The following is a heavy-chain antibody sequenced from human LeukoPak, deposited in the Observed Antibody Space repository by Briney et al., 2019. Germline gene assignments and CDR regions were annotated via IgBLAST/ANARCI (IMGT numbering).Heavy chain of an antibody. Sequence: GGSLRLSCATSGFTFSNYAVSWVRQAPGKGLEWVSSISGSGGTTYYADSVKGRFTISRDNSKNTLYLQMNSLRAEDTAVYYCAKEFSEATGGTAYFDYWGQGTLVTVSS. CDR2: ISGSGGTT. V-gene: IGHV3-23*01. CDR1: GFTFSNYA. J-gene: IGHJ4*02. CDR3: AKEFSEATGGTAYFDY. D-gene: IGHD6-13*01.